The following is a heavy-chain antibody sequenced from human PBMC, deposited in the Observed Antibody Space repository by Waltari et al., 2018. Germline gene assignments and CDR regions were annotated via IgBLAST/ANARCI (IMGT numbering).Heavy chain of an antibody. V-gene: IGHV3-30*01. CDR2: ISYDGSGE. CDR3: ARDLEITFGGVTGGDY. Sequence: QVQLVESGGGVVEPGRSLRLSCAASGVTFTRPSLNWVRQAPGKGLEWVAFISYDGSGEFYADSVKGRFTISRDNSMNTLYLQMDTLRPEDTALYYCARDLEITFGGVTGGDYWGQGTLVTVSS. D-gene: IGHD3-16*01. J-gene: IGHJ4*02. CDR1: GVTFTRPS.